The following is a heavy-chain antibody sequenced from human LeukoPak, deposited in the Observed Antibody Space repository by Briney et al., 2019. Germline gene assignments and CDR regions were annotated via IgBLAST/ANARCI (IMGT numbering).Heavy chain of an antibody. CDR2: ISSGSSNK. CDR3: ARSMGPGHYYVADY. J-gene: IGHJ4*02. V-gene: IGHV3-48*01. Sequence: GGSLRLSCAASGFTFSSYSMNWVRQTPEKGLEWVSYISSGSSNKYYADSVKGRFTISRDNAKNSLFLQMNSLRVEDTAVYYCARSMGPGHYYVADYWGQGTLVTVSS. CDR1: GFTFSSYS. D-gene: IGHD3-22*01.